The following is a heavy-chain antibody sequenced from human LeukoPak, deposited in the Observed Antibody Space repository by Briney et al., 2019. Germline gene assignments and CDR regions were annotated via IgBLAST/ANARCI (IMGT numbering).Heavy chain of an antibody. Sequence: ASVKVSCKASGYTFTSYYMHWVRQAPGQGLEWMGIINPSGGSTSYAQKFQGRVTMTRNTSISTAYMELSSLRSEDTAVYYCARHAVGATNAFDIWGQGTMVTVSS. CDR1: GYTFTSYY. V-gene: IGHV1-46*01. D-gene: IGHD1-26*01. J-gene: IGHJ3*02. CDR3: ARHAVGATNAFDI. CDR2: INPSGGST.